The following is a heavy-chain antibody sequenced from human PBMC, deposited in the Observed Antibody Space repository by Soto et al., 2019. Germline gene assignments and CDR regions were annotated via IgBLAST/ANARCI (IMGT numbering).Heavy chain of an antibody. CDR3: ARDSWDRNYDFWSGYYTTPPYGMDV. Sequence: ETLSLTCAVYGGSFSGYYWSWIRQPPGKGLEWIGEINHSGSTNYNPSLKSRVTISVDTSKNQFSLKLSSVTAADTAVYYCARDSWDRNYDFWSGYYTTPPYGMDVWGQGATVTVSS. D-gene: IGHD3-3*01. CDR2: INHSGST. CDR1: GGSFSGYY. V-gene: IGHV4-34*01. J-gene: IGHJ6*02.